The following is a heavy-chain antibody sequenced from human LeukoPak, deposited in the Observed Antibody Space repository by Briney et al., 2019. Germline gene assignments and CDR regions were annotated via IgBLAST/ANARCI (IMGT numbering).Heavy chain of an antibody. V-gene: IGHV4-39*01. CDR1: GGSISSSSYY. CDR2: IYYSGST. D-gene: IGHD5-24*01. CDR3: ARLRDGYNYDFDY. Sequence: PSETLSLTCTVSGGSISSSSYYWGWIRQPPGKGLEWIGSIYYSGSTYYNPSLKSRVTISVDTSKNQFSLKLSSVTAAGTAVYYCARLRDGYNYDFDYWGQGTLVTVSS. J-gene: IGHJ4*02.